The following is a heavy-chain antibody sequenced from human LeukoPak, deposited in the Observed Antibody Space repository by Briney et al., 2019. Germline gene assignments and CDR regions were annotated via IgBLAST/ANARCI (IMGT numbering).Heavy chain of an antibody. CDR2: INHSGST. Sequence: PSETLSLTCAVYGGSFSGYYWSWIRQPPGKGLEWIGEINHSGSTNYNPSLKSRVTISVDTSENQFSLKLSSVTAADTAVYYCARGQYYDFWSGYYYFDYWGQGTLVTVSS. D-gene: IGHD3-3*01. CDR3: ARGQYYDFWSGYYYFDY. V-gene: IGHV4-34*01. J-gene: IGHJ4*02. CDR1: GGSFSGYY.